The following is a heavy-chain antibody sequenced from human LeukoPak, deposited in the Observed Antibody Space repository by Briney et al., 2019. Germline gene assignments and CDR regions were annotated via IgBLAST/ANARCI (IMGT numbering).Heavy chain of an antibody. V-gene: IGHV4-59*10. CDR3: ARVYYDSSGYLILDY. Sequence: SETLSLTCAVYGGSFSGYYWSWIRQPAGKGLEWIGRIYTSGSTNYNPSLKSRVTISVDTSKNQFSLKLSSVTAADTAVYYCARVYYDSSGYLILDYWGQGTLVTVSS. CDR1: GGSFSGYY. D-gene: IGHD3-22*01. CDR2: IYTSGST. J-gene: IGHJ4*02.